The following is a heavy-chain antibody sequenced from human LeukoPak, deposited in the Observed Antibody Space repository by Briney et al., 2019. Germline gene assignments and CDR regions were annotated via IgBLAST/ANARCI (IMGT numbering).Heavy chain of an antibody. Sequence: ASVKVSCKASGYTFTSYAMNWVRQAPGQGLEWMGWINTNTGNPTYAQGFTGRFVFSLDTSVSTAYLQISSLKAEDTAVYYCASSVYVGASYNWFDPWGQGTLVTVSS. V-gene: IGHV7-4-1*02. D-gene: IGHD1-26*01. CDR3: ASSVYVGASYNWFDP. CDR1: GYTFTSYA. J-gene: IGHJ5*02. CDR2: INTNTGNP.